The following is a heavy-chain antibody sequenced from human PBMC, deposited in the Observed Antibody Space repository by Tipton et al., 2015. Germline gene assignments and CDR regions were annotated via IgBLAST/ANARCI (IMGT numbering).Heavy chain of an antibody. V-gene: IGHV3-48*02. CDR2: ISGSSSTI. D-gene: IGHD2-2*02. J-gene: IGHJ6*02. Sequence: SLRLSCVASGFAFSDYSMNWVRQAPGKGPEWLSYISGSSSTIYYADSVKGRFTISRDNAKQSLYPQMNSLRDEDSALYYCVRDCNFTTCYSYYTMDVWGQGTAVTVSS. CDR1: GFAFSDYS. CDR3: VRDCNFTTCYSYYTMDV.